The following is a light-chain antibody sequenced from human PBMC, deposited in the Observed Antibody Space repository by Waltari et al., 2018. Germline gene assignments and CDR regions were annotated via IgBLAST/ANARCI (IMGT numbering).Light chain of an antibody. Sequence: EVVWTQSPGTLSVSQGERATLACRASQSVGTPLAWYQQKPGQAPRLLIYGASRRATGIPDRFSGSGSGTDFSLTISRLEPEDFAVYYCQHYVRLPATFGQGTKVEI. CDR1: QSVGTP. V-gene: IGKV3-20*01. CDR3: QHYVRLPAT. J-gene: IGKJ1*01. CDR2: GAS.